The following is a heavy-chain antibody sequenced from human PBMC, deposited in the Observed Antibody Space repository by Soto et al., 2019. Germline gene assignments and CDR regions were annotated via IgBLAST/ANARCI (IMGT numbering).Heavy chain of an antibody. D-gene: IGHD6-19*01. CDR3: AKGAVAGAEYFQL. Sequence: EVQLVESGGGLVQPGRSLRLSCAASGFTFDDYAMYWVGQAPGKGLEWVSGISWNSGSIGYADSVKGRFTISRDNVKNSLYLQMNSLRPEDTALYYCAKGAVAGAEYFQLWGQGTLVTVSS. CDR2: ISWNSGSI. J-gene: IGHJ1*01. CDR1: GFTFDDYA. V-gene: IGHV3-9*01.